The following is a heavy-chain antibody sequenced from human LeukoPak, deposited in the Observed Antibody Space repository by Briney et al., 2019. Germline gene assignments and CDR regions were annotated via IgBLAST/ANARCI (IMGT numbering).Heavy chain of an antibody. D-gene: IGHD1-26*01. CDR2: INPNSGGT. CDR3: ARGSGSYFRFDP. V-gene: IGHV1-2*06. Sequence: SVKVSCKASGYTFTGYYMHWVPQAPGQGLEWMGRINPNSGGTNYAQKFQGRVTMTRDTSISTAYMKLSRLRSDDTAVYYCARGSGSYFRFDPWGQGTLVTVSS. J-gene: IGHJ5*02. CDR1: GYTFTGYY.